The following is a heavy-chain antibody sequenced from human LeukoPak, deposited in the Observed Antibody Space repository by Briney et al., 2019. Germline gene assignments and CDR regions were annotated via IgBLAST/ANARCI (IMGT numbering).Heavy chain of an antibody. CDR1: GYTFTSYG. CDR3: ARVTGLYCNSTSCYLYFFDY. CDR2: ISAYNGNT. Sequence: ASVKVSCKASGYTFTSYGISWVRQVPGQGLEWMGGISAYNGNTKYAQKLQGRVTMTTDTSTSTAYMELRSLRSDDTAVYYCARVTGLYCNSTSCYLYFFDYWGQGTLVTVSS. D-gene: IGHD2-2*01. V-gene: IGHV1-18*01. J-gene: IGHJ4*02.